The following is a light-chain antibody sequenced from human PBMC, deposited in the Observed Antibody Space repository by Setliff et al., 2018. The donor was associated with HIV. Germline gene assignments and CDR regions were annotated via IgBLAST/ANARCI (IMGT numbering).Light chain of an antibody. V-gene: IGLV2-14*01. CDR2: EVR. CDR1: GSDVGGYNY. CDR3: SSYASSSTHYV. Sequence: QSALTQPASVSGSPGQSITISCTGTGSDVGGYNYVSWYQQHPGKAPKLIIYEVRNRPSGISNRFSGSKSGNTASLTISGLQAEDEADYYCSSYASSSTHYVFGTGTRSPS. J-gene: IGLJ1*01.